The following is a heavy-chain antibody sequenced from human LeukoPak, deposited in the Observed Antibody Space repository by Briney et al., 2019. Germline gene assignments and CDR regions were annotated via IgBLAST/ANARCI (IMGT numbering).Heavy chain of an antibody. V-gene: IGHV4-31*03. D-gene: IGHD3-22*01. Sequence: SETLSFTCTVSGGSISSGGYYWSWIRQHPGKGLEWIGYIYYSGSTYYNPSLKSRVTISVDTSKNQFSLKLSSVTAADTAVYYCARANYYDSSGYKGAFDIWGQGTMVTVSS. CDR1: GGSISSGGYY. CDR3: ARANYYDSSGYKGAFDI. CDR2: IYYSGST. J-gene: IGHJ3*02.